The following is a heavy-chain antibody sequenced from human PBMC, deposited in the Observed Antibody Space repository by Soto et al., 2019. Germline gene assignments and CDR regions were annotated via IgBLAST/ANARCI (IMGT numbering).Heavy chain of an antibody. CDR3: ARGYYDSSGPFDY. V-gene: IGHV1-3*01. CDR2: INAGNGNT. Sequence: ASVKVSCKASGYTFTSYAMHWVRQAPGQRLEWMGWINAGNGNTKYSQKFQGRVTITRDTSATTAYMELRSLRSEDTAMYYCARGYYDSSGPFDYWGQGTLVTVSS. D-gene: IGHD3-22*01. CDR1: GYTFTSYA. J-gene: IGHJ4*02.